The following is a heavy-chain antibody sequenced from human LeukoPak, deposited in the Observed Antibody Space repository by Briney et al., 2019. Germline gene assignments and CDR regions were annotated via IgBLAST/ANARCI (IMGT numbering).Heavy chain of an antibody. Sequence: PGGSLRLSCAASGFTFKSYAMSWVRQAPGKALEWVSGIRGSGGSTYYADSVKGRFAISRDNSKNTLYLQMNSLRAEDTAVYDCARAYDYGDYWMPYYYYGMDVWGQGTTVTVPS. V-gene: IGHV3-23*01. J-gene: IGHJ6*02. D-gene: IGHD4-17*01. CDR3: ARAYDYGDYWMPYYYYGMDV. CDR1: GFTFKSYA. CDR2: IRGSGGST.